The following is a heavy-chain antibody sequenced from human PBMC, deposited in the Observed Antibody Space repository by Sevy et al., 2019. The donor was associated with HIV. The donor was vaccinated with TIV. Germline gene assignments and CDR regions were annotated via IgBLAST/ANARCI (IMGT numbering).Heavy chain of an antibody. J-gene: IGHJ4*02. CDR1: GGSISSSRYY. V-gene: IGHV4-39*02. Sequence: SETLSLTCTVSGGSISSSRYYWGWIRQPPGKGLEWIGSIYYGGSTYYNPSLKSRITISVDTSKNHFSLKLSSVTAADTAVYYCARVSMIVVVITDDWGYYFDYWGQGTLVTVSS. CDR2: IYYGGST. CDR3: ARVSMIVVVITDDWGYYFDY. D-gene: IGHD3-22*01.